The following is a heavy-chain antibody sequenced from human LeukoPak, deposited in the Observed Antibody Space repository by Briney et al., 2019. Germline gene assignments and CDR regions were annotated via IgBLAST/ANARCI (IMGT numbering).Heavy chain of an antibody. J-gene: IGHJ5*02. D-gene: IGHD3-10*01. Sequence: PSQSLCLTPADSGGSLIIGGYSWGCIRQPRGKGMGWIGYIYQDGRTYYKPPCKSRVTISVDRSTNQFSLKLSSVTAEDTAVYYCARGQWFGANTYWFDPWGQGTLVTVSS. CDR2: IYQDGRT. CDR3: ARGQWFGANTYWFDP. V-gene: IGHV4-30-2*01. CDR1: GGSLIIGGYS.